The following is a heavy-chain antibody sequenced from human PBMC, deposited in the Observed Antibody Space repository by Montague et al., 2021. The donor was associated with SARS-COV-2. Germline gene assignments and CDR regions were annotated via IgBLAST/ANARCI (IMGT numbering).Heavy chain of an antibody. CDR3: ARRGRPYSGYTTGYFDY. Sequence: QSGAEVKKPGESLRISCKVSGYIFISHWITWVRQMPGKGLEWMGRIDPRDSYINYSPSFQGHVSISVDKSISTAYLQWSSLKASDTAMYYCARRGRPYSGYTTGYFDYWGQGTLVTVSS. V-gene: IGHV5-10-1*01. CDR1: GYIFISHW. J-gene: IGHJ4*02. CDR2: IDPRDSYI. D-gene: IGHD5-12*01.